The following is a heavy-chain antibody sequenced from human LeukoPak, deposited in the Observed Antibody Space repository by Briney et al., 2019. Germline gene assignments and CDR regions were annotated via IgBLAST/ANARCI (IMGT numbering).Heavy chain of an antibody. CDR1: GGSISSGDYY. J-gene: IGHJ6*02. Sequence: PSETLSLTCTVSGGSISSGDYYWSWIRQPPGKGLEWIGYIYYSGSTYYNPSLKSRVAISVDTSKNQFSLKLSSVTAADTAVYYCARDKFGWQLGYYYYYGMDVWGQGTTVTVSS. V-gene: IGHV4-30-4*01. CDR2: IYYSGST. D-gene: IGHD6-6*01. CDR3: ARDKFGWQLGYYYYYGMDV.